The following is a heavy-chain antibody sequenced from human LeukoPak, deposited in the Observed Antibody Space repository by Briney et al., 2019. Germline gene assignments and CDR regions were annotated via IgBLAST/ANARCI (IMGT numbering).Heavy chain of an antibody. CDR1: GYTFTGYY. D-gene: IGHD3-22*01. CDR2: INPNSGGT. V-gene: IGHV1-2*02. J-gene: IGHJ5*02. Sequence: ASVKVSCKASGYTFTGYYMHWVRQAPGQGLEWMGWINPNSGGTNYAQKFQGRVTMTRDTSISTAYMELSRLRSDDTAVYYCARQITMIAQNWFDPWGQGTLVTVSS. CDR3: ARQITMIAQNWFDP.